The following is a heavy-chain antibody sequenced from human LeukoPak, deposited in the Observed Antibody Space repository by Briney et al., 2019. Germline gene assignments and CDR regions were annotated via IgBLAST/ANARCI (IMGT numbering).Heavy chain of an antibody. CDR3: AREGPYSSGWFGVMGAFDI. CDR2: IIPIFGTA. Sequence: AASVKVSCKASGGTFSSYAISWVRQAPGQGLEWMGGIIPIFGTANYAQKFQGRVTITADKSTSTAYMELSSLRSEDTAVYYCAREGPYSSGWFGVMGAFDIWGQGTMVTVSS. D-gene: IGHD6-19*01. J-gene: IGHJ3*02. CDR1: GGTFSSYA. V-gene: IGHV1-69*06.